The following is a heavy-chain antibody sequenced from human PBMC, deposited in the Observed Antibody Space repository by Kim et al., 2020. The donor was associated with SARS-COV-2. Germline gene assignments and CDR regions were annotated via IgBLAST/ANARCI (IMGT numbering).Heavy chain of an antibody. CDR3: AREDIAPGSSYAMIDY. J-gene: IGHJ4*02. CDR1: GFTFSSYE. V-gene: IGHV3-48*03. D-gene: IGHD6-6*01. CDR2: ISSSGSTI. Sequence: GGSLRLSCAASGFTFSSYEMNWVRQAPGKGLEWVSYISSSGSTIYYADSVKGRFTISRDNAKNSLYLQMNSLRAEDTAVYYCAREDIAPGSSYAMIDYWGQGTLVTVSS.